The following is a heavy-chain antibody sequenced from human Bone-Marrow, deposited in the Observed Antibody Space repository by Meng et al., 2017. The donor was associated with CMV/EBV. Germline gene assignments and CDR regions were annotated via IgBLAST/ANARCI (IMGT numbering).Heavy chain of an antibody. J-gene: IGHJ4*02. D-gene: IGHD1-1*01. CDR2: IYYSGST. CDR1: GGSISSYY. V-gene: IGHV4-59*01. Sequence: GSLRLSCKVSGGSISSYYWSWIRQPPGKGLEWIGYIYYSGSTNYNPSLKSRVTISVDTSKNQFSLKLSSVTAADTAVYYCAGGGNGDSYDYWGQGTLVTVSS. CDR3: AGGGNGDSYDY.